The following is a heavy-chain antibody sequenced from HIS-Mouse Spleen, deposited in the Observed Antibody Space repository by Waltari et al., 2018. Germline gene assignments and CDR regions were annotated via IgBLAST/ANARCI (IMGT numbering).Heavy chain of an antibody. CDR1: GFTVSSNY. CDR3: ARDTVIAARSYGMDV. V-gene: IGHV3-53*01. Sequence: EVQLVESGGGLIQPGGSLRLSCAASGFTVSSNYMSWVRQAPGKGLEWVSVIYSVGSTYYADSVKGRFTISRDDSKNTLYLQMNSLRAEDTAVYYCARDTVIAARSYGMDVWGQGTTVTVSS. CDR2: IYSVGST. J-gene: IGHJ6*02. D-gene: IGHD6-6*01.